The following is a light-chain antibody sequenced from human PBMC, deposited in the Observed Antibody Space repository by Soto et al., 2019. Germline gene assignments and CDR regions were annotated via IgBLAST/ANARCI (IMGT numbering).Light chain of an antibody. CDR1: QRVSGGF. CDR2: DTS. CDR3: QQYGSSAS. V-gene: IGKV3D-20*01. Sequence: DIVLTQSPSTLCFSPVERSTLYGGASQRVSGGFLAWYQQKPGLAPRLILYDTSFRATGIPDRFSGSGSGTDFTLTISRLDPEDFAVYYCQQYGSSASFGQGTKVDIK. J-gene: IGKJ1*01.